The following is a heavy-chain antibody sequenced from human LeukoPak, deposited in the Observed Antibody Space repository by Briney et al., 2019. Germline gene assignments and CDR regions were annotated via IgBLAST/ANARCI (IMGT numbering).Heavy chain of an antibody. D-gene: IGHD3-22*01. Sequence: SETLSLTCTVSGGSVSSSTYYWGWIRQPPGKGLEWIGSVYYTGSTYYNPSPESRVTMSADTSKNHFSLKLRSVTAADTAVYYCARFSNSSSHYGMDVWGQGTTVTVSS. CDR2: VYYTGST. CDR1: GGSVSSSTYY. CDR3: ARFSNSSSHYGMDV. J-gene: IGHJ6*02. V-gene: IGHV4-39*02.